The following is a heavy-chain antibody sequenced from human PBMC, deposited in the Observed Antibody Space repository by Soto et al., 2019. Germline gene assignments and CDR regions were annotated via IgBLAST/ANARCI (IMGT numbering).Heavy chain of an antibody. J-gene: IGHJ4*02. D-gene: IGHD4-4*01. CDR2: IYYSGST. CDR1: GCSISSGDYY. Sequence: SETLSLTCTFSGCSISSGDYYWSWIRQPPGKGLEWIGSIYYSGSTYYNPSLKSRVTISVDTSKNQFSLKLSSVTAADTAVHYCARSGGLQHVDYWGQGTLVTAPQ. V-gene: IGHV4-39*01. CDR3: ARSGGLQHVDY.